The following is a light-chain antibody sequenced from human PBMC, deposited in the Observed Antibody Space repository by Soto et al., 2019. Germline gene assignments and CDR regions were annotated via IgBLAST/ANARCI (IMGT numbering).Light chain of an antibody. CDR3: QQYNNWPKT. CDR1: QSVSSN. J-gene: IGKJ1*01. Sequence: EIVMTPSPATLSVSPGERGTLSCRASQSVSSNLAWYQQKPGQAPRLLIYGASTRATGIPARFSGSGSGTEFTLTISSLQSEDFAVYDCQQYNNWPKTCGQGTKGDIK. V-gene: IGKV3-15*01. CDR2: GAS.